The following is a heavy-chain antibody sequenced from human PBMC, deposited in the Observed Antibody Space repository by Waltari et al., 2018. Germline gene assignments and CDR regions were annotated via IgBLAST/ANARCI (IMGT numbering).Heavy chain of an antibody. CDR1: GGSFSGYY. CDR3: AIPSNYLAIAFDI. Sequence: QVQLQPWGAGLLKPSETLSLTCAVYGGSFSGYYWSWIRQPPGKGLEWIGEINHSGSTNYNPSLKSRVTISVDTSKNQFSLKLSSVTAADTAVYYCAIPSNYLAIAFDIWGQGTMVTVSS. J-gene: IGHJ3*02. D-gene: IGHD1-7*01. V-gene: IGHV4-34*01. CDR2: INHSGST.